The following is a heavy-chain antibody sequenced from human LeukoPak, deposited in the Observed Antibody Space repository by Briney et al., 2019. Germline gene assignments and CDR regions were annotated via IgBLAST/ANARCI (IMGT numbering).Heavy chain of an antibody. CDR3: ARGRGVNSNFDY. CDR2: ITSSGST. J-gene: IGHJ4*02. D-gene: IGHD4-23*01. CDR1: GFTFNNYA. V-gene: IGHV3-23*01. Sequence: GASLRLSCAASGFTFNNYAMNWVRQAPGKGLEWVSVITSSGSTYYADSVKGRFTISRDNSKNTLYLQMSSLRAEDTAVYYCARGRGVNSNFDYWGQGTLVTVSS.